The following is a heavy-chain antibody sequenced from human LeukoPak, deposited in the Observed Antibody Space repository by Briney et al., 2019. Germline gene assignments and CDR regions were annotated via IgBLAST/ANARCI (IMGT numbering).Heavy chain of an antibody. CDR2: INPKGGST. J-gene: IGHJ3*02. CDR3: ARVATIHYDSSVGPFDI. V-gene: IGHV1-46*01. D-gene: IGHD3-22*01. CDR1: GYSFIDYY. Sequence: ASVKLSCNTSGYSFIDYYIHWVRQPPGQGLEWMGIINPKGGSTSYTQKFQGRVTMTTDTSTNTAYMERSSLRSEYTAVYDCARVATIHYDSSVGPFDIWGEGTMVTVSS.